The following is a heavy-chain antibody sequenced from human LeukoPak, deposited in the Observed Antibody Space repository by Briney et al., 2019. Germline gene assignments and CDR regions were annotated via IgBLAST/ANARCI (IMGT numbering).Heavy chain of an antibody. Sequence: SETLSLTCAVYGGSFSGYYWSWIRQPPGKGLEWIGEINHCGSTNYNPSLKSRVTISVDTSKNQFSLKLSSVTAADTAVYYCARGHYAYLDYWGQGTLVTVSS. V-gene: IGHV4-34*01. J-gene: IGHJ4*02. CDR1: GGSFSGYY. CDR3: ARGHYAYLDY. D-gene: IGHD2-2*01. CDR2: INHCGST.